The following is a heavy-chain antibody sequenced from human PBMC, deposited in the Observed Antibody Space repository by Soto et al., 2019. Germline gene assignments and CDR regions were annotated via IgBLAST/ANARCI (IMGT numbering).Heavy chain of an antibody. D-gene: IGHD3-10*01. Sequence: GGSLRLSCTASGFTFSGSAMHWVRQASGKGLEWVGRIRSKANSYATAYAASVKGRFTISRDDSKNTAYLQMNSLKTEDTAVYYCARDLSPYYYGSGSYYSADYWGQGTLVTVSS. CDR2: IRSKANSYAT. CDR1: GFTFSGSA. V-gene: IGHV3-73*01. CDR3: ARDLSPYYYGSGSYYSADY. J-gene: IGHJ4*02.